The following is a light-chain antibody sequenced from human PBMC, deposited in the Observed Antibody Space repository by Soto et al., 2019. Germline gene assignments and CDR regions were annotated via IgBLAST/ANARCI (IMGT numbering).Light chain of an antibody. CDR1: SSDVGGYNS. Sequence: QSVLTQPASVSGSPGQSITISCTGTSSDVGGYNSVSWYQQHPGKAPKLMIYEVSNRPSGVSNRFSGSKSGNAASLTISGLQTEDEADYYCTSYTDGSIYFFGTGTKV. J-gene: IGLJ1*01. CDR3: TSYTDGSIYF. V-gene: IGLV2-14*01. CDR2: EVS.